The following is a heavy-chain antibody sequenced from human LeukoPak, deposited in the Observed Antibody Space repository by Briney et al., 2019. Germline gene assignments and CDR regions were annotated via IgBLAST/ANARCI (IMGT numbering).Heavy chain of an antibody. CDR3: ARCRNGYRNDVFDI. Sequence: GGSLRLSCAASGFSFSNCGMNWVRQAPGKGLEWVSLISSSSSYIYYADSVKGRFTISRDNAKNSLYLQMNSLRAEDTAVYYCARCRNGYRNDVFDIWGQGTMVTVSS. CDR1: GFSFSNCG. V-gene: IGHV3-21*01. CDR2: ISSSSSYI. D-gene: IGHD5-24*01. J-gene: IGHJ3*02.